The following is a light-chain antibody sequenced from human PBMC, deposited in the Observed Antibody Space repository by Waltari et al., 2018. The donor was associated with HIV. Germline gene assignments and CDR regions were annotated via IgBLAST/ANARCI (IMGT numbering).Light chain of an antibody. CDR3: SLYMSGGIWV. CDR1: SGSVSTSHC. CDR2: ITD. J-gene: IGLJ3*02. V-gene: IGLV8-61*01. Sequence: QTVVTQEPSFSVSPGGTVTLTCGLSSGSVSTSHCPSWYQQTPGQAPRTFIYITDPRSSGVPVRFSGSILGNKAALTITGAQADDESDYYCSLYMSGGIWVFGGGTKLTVL.